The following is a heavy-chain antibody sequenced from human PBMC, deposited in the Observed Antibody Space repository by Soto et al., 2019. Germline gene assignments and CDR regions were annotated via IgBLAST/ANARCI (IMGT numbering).Heavy chain of an antibody. D-gene: IGHD6-19*01. J-gene: IGHJ4*02. Sequence: GASVKVSCKASGYTFSGFYMHWVRQAPGQGLEWMGWINPNSGGTKSAEKFQGRVTMTRATSISTAYMELSRLTSDDTAVYYCASAAVTGTAGLDFWGQGTQVTVSS. CDR1: GYTFSGFY. V-gene: IGHV1-2*02. CDR2: INPNSGGT. CDR3: ASAAVTGTAGLDF.